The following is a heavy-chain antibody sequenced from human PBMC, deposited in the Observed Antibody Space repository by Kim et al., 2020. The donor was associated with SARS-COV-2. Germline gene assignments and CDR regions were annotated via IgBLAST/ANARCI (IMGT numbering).Heavy chain of an antibody. J-gene: IGHJ3*02. D-gene: IGHD3-22*01. CDR2: ISSSRSTI. CDR3: AREPDYDSSGYSVAFDI. CDR1: GFTFSSYS. V-gene: IGHV3-48*02. Sequence: GGSLRLSCAASGFTFSSYSMNWVRQAPGKGLEWVSYISSSRSTIYYADSVKGRFTISRDNAKNSLYLQMNSLRDEDTAVYYCAREPDYDSSGYSVAFDIWGQGTMVTVSS.